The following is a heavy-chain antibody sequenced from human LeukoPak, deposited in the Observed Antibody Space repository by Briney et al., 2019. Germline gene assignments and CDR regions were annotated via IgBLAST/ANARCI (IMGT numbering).Heavy chain of an antibody. V-gene: IGHV3-30*01. J-gene: IGHJ4*02. Sequence: GGSLRLSCAASGFTFSSYAMHWVRQAPGKGLEWVAVISYGGSNKYYADSVKGRFTISRDNSKNTLYLQMNSLRAEDTAVYYCARGWSYCSSTSCKTYYFDYWGQGTLVTVSS. CDR2: ISYGGSNK. D-gene: IGHD2-2*01. CDR1: GFTFSSYA. CDR3: ARGWSYCSSTSCKTYYFDY.